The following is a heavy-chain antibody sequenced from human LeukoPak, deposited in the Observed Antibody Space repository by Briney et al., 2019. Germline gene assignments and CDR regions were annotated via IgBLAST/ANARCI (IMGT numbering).Heavy chain of an antibody. V-gene: IGHV3-30*02. Sequence: GGSLRLSCAASGFTFSTYGMHWVRQAPGKGLEWVAFIRYDGSNKDYADSVKGRFTISRDNSKNTLYLQMNSLRVEDTAVYYCAKDHEDDILAYYFDYWGQGTLVTVSS. CDR1: GFTFSTYG. J-gene: IGHJ4*02. CDR3: AKDHEDDILAYYFDY. CDR2: IRYDGSNK. D-gene: IGHD3-9*01.